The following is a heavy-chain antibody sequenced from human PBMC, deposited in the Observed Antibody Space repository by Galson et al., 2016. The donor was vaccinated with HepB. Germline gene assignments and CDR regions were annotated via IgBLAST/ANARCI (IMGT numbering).Heavy chain of an antibody. CDR3: ASQPCSSTSCHDQSFDF. CDR1: GGSISSGDYY. V-gene: IGHV4-30-4*01. CDR2: IYYSGSSENT. Sequence: TLSLTCTVSGGSISSGDYYWSWIRQPPGKGLEWIAYIYYSGSSENTYYTPSLKSRVTISVDTSKNQFSLKLTSVTAADTAVYYCASQPCSSTSCHDQSFDFWGQGTLVIVSS. D-gene: IGHD2-2*01. J-gene: IGHJ4*02.